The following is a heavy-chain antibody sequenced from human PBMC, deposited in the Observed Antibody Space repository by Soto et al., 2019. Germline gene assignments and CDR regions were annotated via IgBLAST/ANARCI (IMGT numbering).Heavy chain of an antibody. J-gene: IGHJ4*02. CDR2: INAGYGNT. V-gene: IGHV1-3*01. D-gene: IGHD3-16*01. CDR3: ARVIGGLYYFDY. CDR1: GYTFTSYA. Sequence: ASVKVSCKASGYTFTSYAMHWVRQAPGQRLEWMGWINAGYGNTKYSQKFQGRVTITRDASASTAYMELSSLRSEDTAVYYCARVIGGLYYFDYWGQGTLVTVSS.